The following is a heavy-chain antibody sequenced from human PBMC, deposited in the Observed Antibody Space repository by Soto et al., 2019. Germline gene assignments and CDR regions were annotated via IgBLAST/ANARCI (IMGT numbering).Heavy chain of an antibody. CDR3: ARSMGATDFDY. Sequence: QVQLQESGPGLVKPSETLSLTCTVSGGSISSYYWSWIRQPPGKGLEWIGYIYYSGSTNYNPSLKSRVTISVDTSKNQFSLKLSSVTAADTAVYYCARSMGATDFDYWGQGTLVTVSS. D-gene: IGHD1-26*01. CDR1: GGSISSYY. CDR2: IYYSGST. J-gene: IGHJ4*02. V-gene: IGHV4-59*01.